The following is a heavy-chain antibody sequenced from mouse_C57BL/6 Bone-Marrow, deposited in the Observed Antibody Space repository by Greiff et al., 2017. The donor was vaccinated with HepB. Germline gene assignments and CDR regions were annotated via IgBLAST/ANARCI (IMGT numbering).Heavy chain of an antibody. D-gene: IGHD2-3*01. V-gene: IGHV5-4*03. CDR1: GFTFSSYA. Sequence: EVNVVESGGGLVKPGGSLKLSCAASGFTFSSYAMSWVRQTPEKRLEWVATISDGGSYTYYPDNVKGRFTISRDNAKNNLYLQMSHLKSEDTAMHYCARDGYYWWYFDVWGTGTTVTVSS. J-gene: IGHJ1*03. CDR2: ISDGGSYT. CDR3: ARDGYYWWYFDV.